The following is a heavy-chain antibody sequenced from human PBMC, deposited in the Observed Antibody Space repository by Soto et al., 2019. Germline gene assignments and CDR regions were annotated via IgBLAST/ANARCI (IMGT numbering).Heavy chain of an antibody. CDR1: GYTFTDYW. J-gene: IGHJ6*02. CDR2: IYPGDSDT. CDR3: ARHTSNFRYYYYAMDV. Sequence: GESLKISCNGSGYTFTDYWIGWVRQLPGKGLEWMGIIYPGDSDTRYSPSFQGHVTITVDKSTSTAYLQWNTLKASDTAMYYCARHTSNFRYYYYAMDVWGQGTKVTVYS. V-gene: IGHV5-51*01. D-gene: IGHD2-2*01.